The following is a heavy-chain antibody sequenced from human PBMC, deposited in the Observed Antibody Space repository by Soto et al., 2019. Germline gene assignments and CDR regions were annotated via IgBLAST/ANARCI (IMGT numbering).Heavy chain of an antibody. CDR2: ISSSSSYI. Sequence: EVQLVESGGGLVKPGGSLRLSCAASGFTFSSYSMNWVRQAPGKGLEWVSSISSSSSYIYYADSVKGRFTISRDNAKNSLYLQMNSLRAEDTAVYYCARDPRDSSGQLPDYWGQGTLVTVSS. V-gene: IGHV3-21*01. D-gene: IGHD6-19*01. CDR3: ARDPRDSSGQLPDY. J-gene: IGHJ4*02. CDR1: GFTFSSYS.